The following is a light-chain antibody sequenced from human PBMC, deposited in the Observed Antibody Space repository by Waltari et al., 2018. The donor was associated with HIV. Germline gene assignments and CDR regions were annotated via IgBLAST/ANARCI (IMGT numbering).Light chain of an antibody. CDR1: SSDVGSYNL. CDR2: EVS. J-gene: IGLJ2*01. Sequence: QSALTQPASVSGSPGQSITISCTGTSSDVGSYNLVSWYQQHPGKAPKLMIYEVSKRPSGDSIRFSGSKSGNTASLTSAGLQAEDEADYYCCSYAGSSTVVFGGGTKLTVL. CDR3: CSYAGSSTVV. V-gene: IGLV2-23*02.